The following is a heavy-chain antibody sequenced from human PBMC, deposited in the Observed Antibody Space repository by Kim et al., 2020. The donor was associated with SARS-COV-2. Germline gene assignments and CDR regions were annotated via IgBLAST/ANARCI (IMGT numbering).Heavy chain of an antibody. V-gene: IGHV4-59*08. Sequence: STNCNPSLKSRVTISVDTSKNQFSLKLSSVTAADTAVYYCARLSSGCLDYWGQGTLVTVSS. D-gene: IGHD6-19*01. CDR2: ST. J-gene: IGHJ4*02. CDR3: ARLSSGCLDY.